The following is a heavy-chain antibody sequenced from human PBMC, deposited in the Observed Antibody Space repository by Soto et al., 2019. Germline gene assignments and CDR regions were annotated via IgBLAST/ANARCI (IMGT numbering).Heavy chain of an antibody. CDR2: ISWNSGSI. CDR3: AKSPGLSRSSWIDY. D-gene: IGHD6-13*01. V-gene: IGHV3-9*01. Sequence: EVQLVESGGGLVQPGRSLRLSCAASGFTFDDYAMHWVRQAPGKGLEWVSGISWNSGSIGYADSVKGRFTISRDNAKNSLYLQMNSLRAEDTALYYCAKSPGLSRSSWIDYWGQGTLVTVSS. J-gene: IGHJ4*02. CDR1: GFTFDDYA.